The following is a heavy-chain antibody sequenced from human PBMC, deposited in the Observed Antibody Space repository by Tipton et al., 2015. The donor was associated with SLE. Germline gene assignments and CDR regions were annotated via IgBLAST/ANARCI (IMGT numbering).Heavy chain of an antibody. CDR2: IYHSGST. D-gene: IGHD2-15*01. CDR3: ARDTGYCSGGSCPPGY. V-gene: IGHV4-30-2*01. CDR1: GGSISSGGYS. J-gene: IGHJ4*02. Sequence: TLSLTCAVSGGSISSGGYSWSWIRQPPGKGLEWIGYIYHSGSTYYNPSLKSRATISVDRSKNQFSLKLSSVTAADTAVYYCARDTGYCSGGSCPPGYWGQGTLVTVSS.